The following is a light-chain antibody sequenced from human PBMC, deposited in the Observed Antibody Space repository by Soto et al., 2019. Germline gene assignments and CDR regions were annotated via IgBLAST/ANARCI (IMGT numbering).Light chain of an antibody. J-gene: IGKJ1*01. CDR2: KAS. CDR1: QTISSW. V-gene: IGKV1-5*03. CDR3: LQERDYPRT. Sequence: DIHMSQYPSNLSGSVGDRVTSTCRASQTISSWLAWYQQKPGKAPKLLIYKASTLKSGVPSRFSGSGSGTEFTLTISSLQPDDFATYYCLQERDYPRTFGQGTKVDIK.